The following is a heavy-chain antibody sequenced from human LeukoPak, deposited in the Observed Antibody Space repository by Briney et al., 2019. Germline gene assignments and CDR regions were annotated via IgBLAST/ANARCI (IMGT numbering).Heavy chain of an antibody. CDR1: GYTFTSYY. CDR2: IIPIFGTA. D-gene: IGHD2-15*01. J-gene: IGHJ5*02. CDR3: ARDRCSGGSCYVFDP. V-gene: IGHV1-69*06. Sequence: GASVKVSCKASGYTFTSYYMHWVRQAPGQGLEWMGGIIPIFGTANYAQKFQGRVTITADKSTSTAYMELSSLRSEDTAVYYCARDRCSGGSCYVFDPWGQGTLVTVSS.